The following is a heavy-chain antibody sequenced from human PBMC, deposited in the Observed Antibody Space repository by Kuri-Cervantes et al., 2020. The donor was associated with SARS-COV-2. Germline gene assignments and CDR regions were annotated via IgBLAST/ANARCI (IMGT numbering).Heavy chain of an antibody. CDR1: GFTVSSNY. CDR2: IYSGGST. V-gene: IGHV3-53*01. CDR3: AKEFSGSYWTGNFDY. Sequence: GESLKISCAASGFTVSSNYMSWVRQAPGKGLEWVSVIYSGGSTYYADSVKGRFTISRDNSKNTLYLQMNSLRAEDTAVYYCAKEFSGSYWTGNFDYWGQGTLVTVSS. D-gene: IGHD1-26*01. J-gene: IGHJ4*02.